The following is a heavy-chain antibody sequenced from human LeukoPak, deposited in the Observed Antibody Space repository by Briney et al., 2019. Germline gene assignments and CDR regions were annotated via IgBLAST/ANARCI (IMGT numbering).Heavy chain of an antibody. J-gene: IGHJ3*01. D-gene: IGHD2-2*01. CDR1: GGSINNYY. CDR3: AREVQYQLHAFDV. CDR2: IYYSGDT. Sequence: PSETLSLTCTVSGGSINNYYWSWIRQPPGKGLEWIGYIYYSGDTNYNPSRKSRVTILVDTSKHQFSLKLSSVTAADTAVYYCAREVQYQLHAFDVWGQGTMVTVSS. V-gene: IGHV4-59*01.